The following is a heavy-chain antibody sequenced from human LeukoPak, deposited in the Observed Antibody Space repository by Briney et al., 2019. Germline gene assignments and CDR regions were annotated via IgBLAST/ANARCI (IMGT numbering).Heavy chain of an antibody. CDR2: IQYDGSNE. J-gene: IGHJ6*03. V-gene: IGHV3-30*02. CDR1: GFTFSSYG. CDR3: AKDRCSNGIGCYYYYMDV. D-gene: IGHD2-8*01. Sequence: PGGPLRLSCAACGFTFSSYGMHWLRQAPGKGLEWVAYIQYDGSNEQYAASVKGRFSISRDSSKNILYLQMNSLRAEDTAVYYCAKDRCSNGIGCYYYYMDVWGKGTTVTISS.